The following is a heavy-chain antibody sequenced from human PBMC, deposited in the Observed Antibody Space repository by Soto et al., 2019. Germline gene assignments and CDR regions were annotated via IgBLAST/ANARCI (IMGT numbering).Heavy chain of an antibody. V-gene: IGHV3-33*01. CDR3: ARELYSGSYPAGAFDL. CDR2: IWYDGSNK. Sequence: QVQLVESGGGVVQPGRSLRLSCAASGFTFSSYGMHWVRQAPGKGLEWVAVIWYDGSNKYYADSVKGRFTISRDNSKNTLYLQVNSQRAEDTAGYYCARELYSGSYPAGAFDLWGQGTMVTVSS. D-gene: IGHD1-26*01. CDR1: GFTFSSYG. J-gene: IGHJ3*01.